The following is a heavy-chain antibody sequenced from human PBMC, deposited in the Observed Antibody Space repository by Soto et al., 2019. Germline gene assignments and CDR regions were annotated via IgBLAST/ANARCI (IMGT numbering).Heavy chain of an antibody. CDR3: VRQGFGRLHGLVDV. CDR2: IDSNGGT. D-gene: IGHD3-10*01. CDR1: DDSTSSYK. J-gene: IGHJ6*02. Sequence: QVQLQESGPGLVKPSETLSLTCTVSDDSTSSYKWSWIRQPPGRRLEWIGYIDSNGGTSYNPSLQSRVTXXVXTXXKQFSLKRSSVTAADTAVYYCVRQGFGRLHGLVDVWGQGTTVTVSS. V-gene: IGHV4-59*08.